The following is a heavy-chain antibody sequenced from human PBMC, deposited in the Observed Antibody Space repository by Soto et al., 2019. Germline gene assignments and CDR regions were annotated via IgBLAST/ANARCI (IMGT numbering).Heavy chain of an antibody. CDR1: GYTFTGYY. Sequence: ASVKVSCKASGYTFTGYYMHRVRQAPGQGLEWMGWINPNSGGTNYAQKFQGRFTISRDNVKNSLYLQMNSLRVEDTAVYYCVRRRGSTTSGSWYYCMDVWGKGTTVTVSS. J-gene: IGHJ6*03. CDR2: INPNSGGT. V-gene: IGHV1-2*02. CDR3: VRRRGSTTSGSWYYCMDV. D-gene: IGHD2-2*01.